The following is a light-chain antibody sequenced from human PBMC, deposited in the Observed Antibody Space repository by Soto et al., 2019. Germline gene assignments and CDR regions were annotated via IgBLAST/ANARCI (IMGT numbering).Light chain of an antibody. J-gene: IGLJ1*01. V-gene: IGLV2-14*01. CDR1: SSDVDAYNF. Sequence: QSVLTQPASVSGSPGQSITISCTGTSSDVDAYNFVSWYQQHPGKAPKLIIYDVSNRPSGVSNRFSGSKSGNTASLTISGLQAEDEADYYCGSYTTSSNYVYGSGTKV. CDR2: DVS. CDR3: GSYTTSSNYV.